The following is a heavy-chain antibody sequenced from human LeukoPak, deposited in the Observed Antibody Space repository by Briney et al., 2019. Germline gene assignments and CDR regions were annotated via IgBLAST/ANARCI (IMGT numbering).Heavy chain of an antibody. CDR2: LTPNSGNT. CDR3: ERGTTPWELLAY. Sequence: GASVKVSRKASVHTFTSYDINCVRHPTGQGLEWVVCLTPNSGNTGYAQNPRGRVTDTTDTSPSTAYMELRTQRYQNTRVYICERGTTPWELLAYWGQGTVVTVSS. V-gene: IGHV1-8*01. D-gene: IGHD1-26*01. J-gene: IGHJ4*02. CDR1: VHTFTSYD.